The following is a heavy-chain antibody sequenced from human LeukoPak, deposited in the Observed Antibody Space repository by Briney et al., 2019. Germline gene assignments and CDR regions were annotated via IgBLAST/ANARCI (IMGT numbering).Heavy chain of an antibody. V-gene: IGHV4-28*03. D-gene: IGHD3-10*01. CDR3: AREADGSGSYYTGTLDY. J-gene: IGHJ4*02. Sequence: SETLSLTCAVSGYSISSSNWWGWIRQPPGKGLEWIGYIYYSGSIYYNPSLKSRVTMSVDTSKNQFSLKLSSVTAADTAVYYCAREADGSGSYYTGTLDYWGQGTLVTVSS. CDR2: IYYSGSI. CDR1: GYSISSSNW.